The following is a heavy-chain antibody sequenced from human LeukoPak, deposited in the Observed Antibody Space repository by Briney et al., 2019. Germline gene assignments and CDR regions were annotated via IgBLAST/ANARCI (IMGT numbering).Heavy chain of an antibody. CDR2: INTYNGNT. V-gene: IGHV1-18*01. J-gene: IGHJ4*02. CDR3: ARNSHGYSSGWLQFNFDY. D-gene: IGHD6-19*01. CDR1: GYTFISYG. Sequence: SVKVSCKASGYTFISYGISWVRQAPGQGLEWMGWINTYNGNTNYAQKLQGRVTMTTDTSTSTAYMELRSLRSDDTAVYYCARNSHGYSSGWLQFNFDYWGQGTLVTVSS.